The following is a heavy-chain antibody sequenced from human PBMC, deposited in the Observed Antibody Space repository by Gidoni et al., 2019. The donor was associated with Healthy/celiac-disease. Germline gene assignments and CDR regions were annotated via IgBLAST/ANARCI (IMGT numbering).Heavy chain of an antibody. CDR1: GFTFADYA. J-gene: IGHJ4*02. D-gene: IGHD6-19*01. CDR3: AKDTHTGIAVAGPKFDY. V-gene: IGHV3-9*01. CDR2: ISWNSGSR. Sequence: EVQLVESGGGLVQHGRSLRLSCAASGFTFADYAMHWVRQEPGKGLEWVSGISWNSGSRCYADSVKRRFTISRDNAKNSLYLQMNSLRAEDTALYYCAKDTHTGIAVAGPKFDYWGQGTLVTVSS.